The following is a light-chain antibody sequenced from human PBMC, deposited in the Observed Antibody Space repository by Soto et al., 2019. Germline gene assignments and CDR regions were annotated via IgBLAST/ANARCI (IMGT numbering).Light chain of an antibody. CDR1: QTISSW. V-gene: IGKV1-5*03. CDR2: KAS. J-gene: IGKJ1*01. CDR3: QHYNSYSEA. Sequence: DIQMTHSPSTLSGSVGDRVTITCRASQTISSWLAWYQQKPGKAPKLLIYKASTLKSGVPSRFSGSGSGTEFTLTISSLQPDDFATYYCQHYNSYSEAFGQGIKVEIX.